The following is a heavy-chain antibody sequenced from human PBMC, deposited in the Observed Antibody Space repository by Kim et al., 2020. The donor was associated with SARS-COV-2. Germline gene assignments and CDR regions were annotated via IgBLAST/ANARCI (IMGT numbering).Heavy chain of an antibody. CDR3: ARLVSENSAVEY. J-gene: IGHJ4*02. CDR1: GDSISRSSNY. CDR2: INYSGNT. V-gene: IGHV4-39*01. Sequence: SETLSLTCTVSGDSISRSSNYWGWIRQPPGKGLEWIGSINYSGNTYYNPSLKSRVTISVDTSKKQFSLKMRSVPAADTAVYYCARLVSENSAVEYWGQGT.